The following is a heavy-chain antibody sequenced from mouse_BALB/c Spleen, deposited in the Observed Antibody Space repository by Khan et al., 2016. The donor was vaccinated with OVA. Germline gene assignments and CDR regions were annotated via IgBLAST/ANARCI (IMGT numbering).Heavy chain of an antibody. CDR3: AKNPFAY. J-gene: IGHJ3*01. CDR2: IDPYDSET. Sequence: QVQLQQSGAELVRPGASVKLSCEASGYTFTSYWMNWVKQSPEQGLEWIGRIDPYDSETNYNQNFKDKAILTVDKSSSTAYMQRSSLTSYDSAVYFCAKNPFAYWGQGTLVTVSA. V-gene: IGHV1-74*01. CDR1: GYTFTSYW.